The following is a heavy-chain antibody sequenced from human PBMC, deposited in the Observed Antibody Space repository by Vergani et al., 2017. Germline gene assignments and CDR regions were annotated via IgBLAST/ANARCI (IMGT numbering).Heavy chain of an antibody. Sequence: QLQLQESGPALVNLSETLSLSCRVPGDSTSRSHYYWASIRQPPGKGLEWIGSISSSGSPYYNPTLKSRPAFSVDTSKNLFSLWLKSVTATDTGMYYCARPVGPSAIADGYHVWGQGTMVTVS. CDR1: GDSTSRSHYY. D-gene: IGHD3-10*01. CDR2: ISSSGSP. V-gene: IGHV4-39*02. J-gene: IGHJ3*01. CDR3: ARPVGPSAIADGYHV.